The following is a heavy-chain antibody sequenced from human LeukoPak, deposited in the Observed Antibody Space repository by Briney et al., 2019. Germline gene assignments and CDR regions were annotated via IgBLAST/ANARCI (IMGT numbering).Heavy chain of an antibody. CDR3: AKMYYYDNSGRAFDI. Sequence: GGSLRLSCAVSGFTFSSYAMTWVRQAPGKGLEWVSTISGSGDSTFYADSVKGRFTISRDNSKNTLYLQMNSLRAEDTAVYYCAKMYYYDNSGRAFDIWGRGTMVTVSS. CDR1: GFTFSSYA. D-gene: IGHD3-22*01. V-gene: IGHV3-23*01. J-gene: IGHJ3*02. CDR2: ISGSGDST.